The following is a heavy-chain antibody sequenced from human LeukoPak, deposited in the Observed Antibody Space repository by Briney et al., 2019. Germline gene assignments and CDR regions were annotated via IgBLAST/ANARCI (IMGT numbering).Heavy chain of an antibody. J-gene: IGHJ5*02. CDR2: IKQDGSEK. CDR3: ARDSLAKAAAGTNWFDP. D-gene: IGHD6-13*01. CDR1: GFTFSSYW. Sequence: GGSLRLSCAASGFTFSSYWMSWVRQAPGKGPEWVANIKQDGSEKYYVDSVKGRFTISGDNAKNSLYLQMNSLRAEDTAVYYCARDSLAKAAAGTNWFDPWGQGTLVTVSS. V-gene: IGHV3-7*01.